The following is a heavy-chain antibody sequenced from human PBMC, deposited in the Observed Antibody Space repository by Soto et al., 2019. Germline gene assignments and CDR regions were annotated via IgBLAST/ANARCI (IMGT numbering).Heavy chain of an antibody. CDR3: TTGRGKFLEWLLPTSPYYFDY. D-gene: IGHD3-3*01. V-gene: IGHV3-15*07. Sequence: PGGSLRLSCAASGFTFSNAWMNWVRQAPGKGLEWVGRIKSKTDGGTTDYAAPVKGRFTISRDDSKNTLYLQMNSLKTEDTAVYYCTTGRGKFLEWLLPTSPYYFDYWGQGTLVTVSS. J-gene: IGHJ4*02. CDR1: GFTFSNAW. CDR2: IKSKTDGGTT.